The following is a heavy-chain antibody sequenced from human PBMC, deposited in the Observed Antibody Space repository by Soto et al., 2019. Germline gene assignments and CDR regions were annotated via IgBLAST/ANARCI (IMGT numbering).Heavy chain of an antibody. Sequence: SETLSLTCAVYGGSFSGYYWSWIRQPPGKGLEWIGEINHSGSTNYNPSLKSRVTISVDTSKNQFSLELSSLRSEDTAVYYCAREDQNCTNGVCYIRDYYYYGMDVWGQGTTVTVSS. CDR1: GGSFSGYY. CDR2: INHSGST. J-gene: IGHJ6*02. V-gene: IGHV4-34*01. CDR3: AREDQNCTNGVCYIRDYYYYGMDV. D-gene: IGHD2-8*01.